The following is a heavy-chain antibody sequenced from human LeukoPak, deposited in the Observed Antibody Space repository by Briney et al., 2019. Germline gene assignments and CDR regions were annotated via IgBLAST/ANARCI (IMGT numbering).Heavy chain of an antibody. CDR3: ARVPQYDGFNYDDA. CDR1: GGTFGNSA. Sequence: SVKVSCKASGGTFGNSAFTWVRQAPGQGLEWMGGIIPLFRTTNYAQRFQGRVTITAIESTSTVYMELTSLTSEDTAVYYCARVPQYDGFNYDDAWGQGTLVTVSS. J-gene: IGHJ5*02. V-gene: IGHV1-69*13. D-gene: IGHD5-24*01. CDR2: IIPLFRTT.